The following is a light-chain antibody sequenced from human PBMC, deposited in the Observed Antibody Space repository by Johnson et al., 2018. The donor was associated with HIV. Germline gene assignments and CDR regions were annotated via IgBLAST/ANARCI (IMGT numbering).Light chain of an antibody. CDR2: EHI. Sequence: QSVLTQPPSVSAAPGQKVTISCSGSSSNIGNNYVSWYQQLPGTAPKLLIYEHIKRPSGLPDRFSGSKSGTSATLGITGLQTGDEADYYFGTWDISLSAGGVFGPGTKVTVL. CDR1: SSNIGNNY. CDR3: GTWDISLSAGGV. J-gene: IGLJ1*01. V-gene: IGLV1-51*02.